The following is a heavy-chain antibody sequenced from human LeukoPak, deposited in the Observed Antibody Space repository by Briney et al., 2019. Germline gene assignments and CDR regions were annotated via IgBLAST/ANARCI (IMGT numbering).Heavy chain of an antibody. V-gene: IGHV3-74*03. CDR1: GFSFSNHW. J-gene: IGHJ4*02. CDR3: TRDVSQSSSWYGEFDY. Sequence: GGSLRLSCAASGFSFSNHWMHWVRQVPGKGLVWVSRINSDGSSTTYADSVKGRFTLSRDNAKNTLHLQMNSLRDEDTAVYYCTRDVSQSSSWYGEFDYWGQGTQVTVSS. CDR2: INSDGSST. D-gene: IGHD6-13*01.